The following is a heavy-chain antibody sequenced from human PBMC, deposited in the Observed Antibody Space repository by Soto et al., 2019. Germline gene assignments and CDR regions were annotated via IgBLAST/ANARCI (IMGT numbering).Heavy chain of an antibody. J-gene: IGHJ6*02. V-gene: IGHV1-69*06. CDR2: ISTTFGTT. D-gene: IGHD3-3*01. CDR3: ARDTFYEVVIIQDYYYYGMNV. Sequence: SGKLSCKASGGTFSSYAISWARQAPGQGLEWIGGISTTFGTTNYEKKFHAIATITADKSTSTAYIERSSLTSEDTAVYYCARDTFYEVVIIQDYYYYGMNVWAQGTTGTAAS. CDR1: GGTFSSYA.